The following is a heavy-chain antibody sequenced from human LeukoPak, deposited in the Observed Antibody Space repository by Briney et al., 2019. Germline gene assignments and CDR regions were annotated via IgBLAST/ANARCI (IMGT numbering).Heavy chain of an antibody. Sequence: SETLSLTCTVSGDSITTYYWSWIRQPPGKGLEWIGYIYHSGSTKYNPSLKSRVTMSVDTSKNQFSLKLSSVTAADTAVYYCARESGSYYYYYMDVWGKGTTVTISS. CDR1: GDSITTYY. J-gene: IGHJ6*03. CDR3: ARESGSYYYYYMDV. V-gene: IGHV4-59*12. CDR2: IYHSGST. D-gene: IGHD1-26*01.